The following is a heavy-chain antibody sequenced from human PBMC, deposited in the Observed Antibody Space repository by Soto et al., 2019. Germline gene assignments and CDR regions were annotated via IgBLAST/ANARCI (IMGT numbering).Heavy chain of an antibody. V-gene: IGHV3-73*01. CDR1: GFTFSGSA. CDR2: IRSKAHSYAT. J-gene: IGHJ4*02. Sequence: EVQLVESGGGLVQPGGSLKLSCAASGFTFSGSAMHWVRQASGKGLEWVGRIRSKAHSYATSYGASVRGRFTISRDYSKNMAYLLMNSLKTEDTAVYYCNVGELTTSDNIPFDYWGQGTLVSVSS. D-gene: IGHD1-20*01. CDR3: NVGELTTSDNIPFDY.